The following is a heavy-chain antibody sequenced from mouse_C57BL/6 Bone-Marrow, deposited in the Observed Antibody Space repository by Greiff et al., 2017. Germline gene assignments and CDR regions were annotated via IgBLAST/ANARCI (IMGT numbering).Heavy chain of an antibody. J-gene: IGHJ2*01. CDR2: ISSGSSTI. Sequence: DVKLQESGGGLVKPGGSLKLSCAASGFTFSDYGMHWVRQAPEKGLEWVAYISSGSSTIYYADTVKGRFTISRDNAKNTLFLQMTSLRSEDTAMYYCAKSKLLFDYWGQGTTLTVSS. V-gene: IGHV5-17*01. D-gene: IGHD2-12*01. CDR1: GFTFSDYG. CDR3: AKSKLLFDY.